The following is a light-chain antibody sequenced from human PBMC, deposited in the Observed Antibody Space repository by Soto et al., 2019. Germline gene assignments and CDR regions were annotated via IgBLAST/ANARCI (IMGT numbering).Light chain of an antibody. CDR1: STDVGRYNY. Sequence: QLVLTQPASVSGSPGQSITISCTGTSTDVGRYNYVSWYQQHPGKAPKLMIYDVANRPSGVSNRFSGSKSGITASLTISGLQAEDEADYYCSSYTTSSTYVFGTGTKVTVL. CDR2: DVA. CDR3: SSYTTSSTYV. V-gene: IGLV2-14*01. J-gene: IGLJ1*01.